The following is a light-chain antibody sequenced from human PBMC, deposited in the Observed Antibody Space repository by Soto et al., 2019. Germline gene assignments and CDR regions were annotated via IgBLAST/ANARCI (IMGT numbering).Light chain of an antibody. V-gene: IGKV3-15*01. Sequence: EIVMTQSPGTLSLSPGETATLSCRASQTIGRNYLAWYQQKPGQAPRLLIYYISIRAADIPARFSGSGSGTDFTLTISSLQSEDSGVYYCQQHSQWPITFGQGTRLEIK. J-gene: IGKJ5*01. CDR2: YIS. CDR1: QTIGRN. CDR3: QQHSQWPIT.